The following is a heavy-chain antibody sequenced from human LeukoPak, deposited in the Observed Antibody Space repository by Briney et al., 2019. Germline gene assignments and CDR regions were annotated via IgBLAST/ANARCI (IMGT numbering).Heavy chain of an antibody. CDR2: IIPIFGTA. V-gene: IGHV1-69*13. Sequence: GASVKVSCTASGGTFSSYAISWVRQAPGQGLEWMGGIIPIFGTANYAQKFQGRVTITADESTSTAYMELSSLRSEDTAVYYCARRMVRGVLDYWGQGTLVTVSS. CDR3: ARRMVRGVLDY. D-gene: IGHD3-10*01. CDR1: GGTFSSYA. J-gene: IGHJ4*02.